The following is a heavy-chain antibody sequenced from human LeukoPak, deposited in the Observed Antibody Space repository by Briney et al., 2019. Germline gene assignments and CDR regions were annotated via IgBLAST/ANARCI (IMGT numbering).Heavy chain of an antibody. CDR1: GFTFSSYG. Sequence: PGRSLRLSCAASGFTFSSYGMHWVRQAPGRGLEWVAVISSDGTSKYYADSVKGRFTISRDNSKDMLYLQMNNLRPEDTALYYCARDVILPGNYFFDYWGQGTLVTVSS. CDR2: ISSDGTSK. D-gene: IGHD3-9*01. V-gene: IGHV3-30*19. CDR3: ARDVILPGNYFFDY. J-gene: IGHJ4*02.